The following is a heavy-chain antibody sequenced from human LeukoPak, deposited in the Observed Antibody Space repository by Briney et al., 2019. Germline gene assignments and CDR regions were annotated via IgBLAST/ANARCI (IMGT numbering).Heavy chain of an antibody. Sequence: GASVKVSCKASGYTFTGYYMHWVRQAPGQGLEWMGWINPNSGGTNYAQKFQGRVTMTRDTSIGTAYMELSRLRSDDTAVYYCARVPALGRYCSSTSCSGWFDPWGQGTLVTVSS. D-gene: IGHD2-2*01. CDR3: ARVPALGRYCSSTSCSGWFDP. CDR2: INPNSGGT. V-gene: IGHV1-2*02. CDR1: GYTFTGYY. J-gene: IGHJ5*02.